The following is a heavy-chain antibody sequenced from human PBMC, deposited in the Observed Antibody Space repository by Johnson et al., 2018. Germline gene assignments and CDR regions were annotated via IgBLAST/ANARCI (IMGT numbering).Heavy chain of an antibody. CDR2: ISGSGGST. Sequence: EVQLVESGGGLVQPGGSLRLSCAASGFTFSSYAMSWVRQAPGKGLEWVSAISGSGGSTYYADSVKGRFTISRDNSKHTLYLQMNSLRAEDTAVYYCSSRGLPYCFSAEYFPHWGQGTLVTVSS. CDR3: SSRGLPYCFSAEYFPH. J-gene: IGHJ1*01. D-gene: IGHD2-15*01. V-gene: IGHV3-23*04. CDR1: GFTFSSYA.